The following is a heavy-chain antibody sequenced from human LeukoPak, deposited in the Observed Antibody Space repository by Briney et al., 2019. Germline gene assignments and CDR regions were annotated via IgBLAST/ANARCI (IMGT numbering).Heavy chain of an antibody. CDR2: IRSKAYGGTT. J-gene: IGHJ4*02. D-gene: IGHD6-19*01. V-gene: IGHV3-49*04. CDR1: GFTLGDYG. Sequence: GGSLRLSCTASGFTLGDYGMSWVRQAPGKGLEWVGFIRSKAYGGTTEYAASVKGRFIISRDDFKSIAYLQMNSLKTEDTAVYYCTRSSSGWYSDYWGQGTLVTVPS. CDR3: TRSSSGWYSDY.